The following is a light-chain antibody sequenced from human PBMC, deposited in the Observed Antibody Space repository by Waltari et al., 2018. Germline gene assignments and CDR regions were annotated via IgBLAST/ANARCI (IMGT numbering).Light chain of an antibody. CDR1: RGITTE. J-gene: IGKJ4*01. Sequence: TWRASRGITTELAWFQQKPGKAPKSLIYAASTLQSGVSSNFSGSGSGTDFTLTISSLQPEDCATYYCQQYNTYPPTFGGGTRVEI. CDR3: QQYNTYPPT. CDR2: AAS. V-gene: IGKV1-16*02.